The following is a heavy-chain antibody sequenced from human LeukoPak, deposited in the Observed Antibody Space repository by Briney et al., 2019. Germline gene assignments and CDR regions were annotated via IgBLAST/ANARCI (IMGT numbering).Heavy chain of an antibody. J-gene: IGHJ4*02. CDR2: ISYDGSNK. V-gene: IGHV3-30-3*01. CDR3: ARGPKMIVVVNFVY. Sequence: PGGSLRLSCAASGFTFSSYAMHWVRQAPGKGLEWVAVISYDGSNKYYADSVKGRFTISRDNSKNTLYLQMNSLRAEDTAVYYCARGPKMIVVVNFVYWGQGTLVTVSS. D-gene: IGHD3-22*01. CDR1: GFTFSSYA.